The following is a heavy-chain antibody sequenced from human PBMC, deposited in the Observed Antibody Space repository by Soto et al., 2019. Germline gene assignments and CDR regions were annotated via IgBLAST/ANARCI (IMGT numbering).Heavy chain of an antibody. CDR3: ARKILNSSSIWYFDL. D-gene: IGHD6-6*01. V-gene: IGHV1-69*06. CDR1: GGTFSSYA. J-gene: IGHJ2*01. CDR2: IIPIFGTA. Sequence: GASVKVCCKASGGTFSSYAISWVRQAPGHGLEWMGGIIPIFGTANYAQKFQGRVTITADKSTRTAYMELSSLRSEDTAVYYCARKILNSSSIWYFDLWGLGTLVTVSS.